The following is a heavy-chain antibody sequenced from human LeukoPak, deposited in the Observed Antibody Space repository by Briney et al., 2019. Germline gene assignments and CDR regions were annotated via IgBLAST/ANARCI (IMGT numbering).Heavy chain of an antibody. J-gene: IGHJ4*02. D-gene: IGHD3-10*01. V-gene: IGHV3-53*01. CDR1: GFIVSSNY. Sequence: GGSLRLSCAASGFIVSSNYMSWVRQAPGKGLEWVSVIYSGGSTYYADSVKGRFTISRGNSKNTLYLQMNSLRAEDTAMYYCARDLASSGGYWGQGTLVTVSS. CDR3: ARDLASSGGY. CDR2: IYSGGST.